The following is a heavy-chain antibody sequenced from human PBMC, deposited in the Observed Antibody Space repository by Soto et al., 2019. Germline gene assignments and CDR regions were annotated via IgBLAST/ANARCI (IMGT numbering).Heavy chain of an antibody. V-gene: IGHV3-72*01. CDR3: ALGSRGY. CDR1: GFTFSDHY. CDR2: SRNKANSYTT. J-gene: IGHJ4*02. Sequence: AESLRLSCAASGFTFSDHYMDWIRQAPGKGLEWVGRSRNKANSYTTEYAASVKGRFTISRDDSKNSLYLQTNSLKTEDTAVYYCALGSRGYWGQGTLVTVSS. D-gene: IGHD3-22*01.